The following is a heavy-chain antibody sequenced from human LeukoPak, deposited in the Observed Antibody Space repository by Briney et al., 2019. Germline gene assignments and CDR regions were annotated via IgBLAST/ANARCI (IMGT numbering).Heavy chain of an antibody. D-gene: IGHD6-13*01. J-gene: IGHJ4*02. CDR1: GFTFSSYS. Sequence: GGSLRLSCAASGFTFSSYSMTWVRQPPGKGLEWVSGISGSGGGTYYAEFVKGRFTISRDNSKNTLYLQMDGLRADDTAVYYCTTYSSSWYYFDYWGQGTLVTVSS. CDR2: ISGSGGGT. CDR3: TTYSSSWYYFDY. V-gene: IGHV3-23*01.